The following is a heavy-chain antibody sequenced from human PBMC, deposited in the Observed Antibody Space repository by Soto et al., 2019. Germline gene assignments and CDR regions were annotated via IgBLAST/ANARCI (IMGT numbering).Heavy chain of an antibody. D-gene: IGHD2-15*01. CDR3: VNPRGGYCSGGSCYVIDY. Sequence: EVQLLESGGGLVQPGGSLRLSCAASGFTFSSYGMSWVRQAPGKGLEWVSGISGSGGNTDYAESVKGRFTVSRDNSKNTLYLQMDSLRAEDTGVYYCVNPRGGYCSGGSCYVIDYWGQGTLVTVSS. CDR1: GFTFSSYG. CDR2: ISGSGGNT. V-gene: IGHV3-23*01. J-gene: IGHJ4*02.